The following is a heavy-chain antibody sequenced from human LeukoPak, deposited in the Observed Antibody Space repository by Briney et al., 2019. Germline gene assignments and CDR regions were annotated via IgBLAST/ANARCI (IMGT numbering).Heavy chain of an antibody. Sequence: SETLSLTCGVSGYSIRSGYWAWIRQPPGKGLEWIASIYHSGTTYSNPSLQSRVTLSVDTSRNQFSLKLSAVTAAHTAVYYCARDPAMTFNWFDPWGQGTLVIVSS. CDR2: IYHSGTT. V-gene: IGHV4-38-2*02. J-gene: IGHJ5*02. CDR1: GYSIRSGY. D-gene: IGHD2-21*02. CDR3: ARDPAMTFNWFDP.